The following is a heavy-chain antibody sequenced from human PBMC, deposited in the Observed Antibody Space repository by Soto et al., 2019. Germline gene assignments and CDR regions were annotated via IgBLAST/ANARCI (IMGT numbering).Heavy chain of an antibody. CDR3: ARRVVAATYWSDP. Sequence: PSETLSLTCAVYGGSFSGYYWSWIRQPPGKGLEWIGEINHSGSTNYNPSLKSRVTISVDTSKNQFSLKLSSVTAADTAVYYCARRVVAATYWSDPWGQGTLVTVSS. CDR1: GGSFSGYY. CDR2: INHSGST. D-gene: IGHD2-15*01. V-gene: IGHV4-34*01. J-gene: IGHJ5*02.